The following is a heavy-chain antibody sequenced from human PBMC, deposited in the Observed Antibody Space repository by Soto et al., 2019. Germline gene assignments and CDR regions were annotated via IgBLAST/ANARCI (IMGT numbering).Heavy chain of an antibody. V-gene: IGHV1-18*01. D-gene: IGHD6-19*01. CDR1: GYTFTTYG. Sequence: QVQLEQSGAEVKKPGDSMKVSCKASGYTFTTYGISWVRQAPGQGLEWMGWINGYNGNTDYPQKLQGRVTMTTDTSTSTAYMELRSLRSDDTAVYYWAREGSAPYYYSGMDVWGQGTTVTVSS. CDR2: INGYNGNT. J-gene: IGHJ6*02. CDR3: AREGSAPYYYSGMDV.